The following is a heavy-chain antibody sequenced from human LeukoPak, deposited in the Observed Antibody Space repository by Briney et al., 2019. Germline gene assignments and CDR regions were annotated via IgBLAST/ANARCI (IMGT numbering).Heavy chain of an antibody. CDR3: ARDSYCGGDCYPLYGMDV. J-gene: IGHJ6*02. Sequence: GGSLRLSCAASGFTFSSYSMNWVRQAPGKGLEWVSSISSSSSYICYADSVKGRFTISRDNAKNPLYLQMNSLRAEDTAVYYCARDSYCGGDCYPLYGMDVWGQGTTVTVSS. CDR1: GFTFSSYS. CDR2: ISSSSSYI. V-gene: IGHV3-21*01. D-gene: IGHD2-21*02.